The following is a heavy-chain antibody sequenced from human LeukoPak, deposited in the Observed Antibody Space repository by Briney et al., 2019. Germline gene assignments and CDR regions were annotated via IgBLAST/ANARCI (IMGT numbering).Heavy chain of an antibody. CDR2: ISGSGGST. Sequence: GGSLRLSCAASGFTFSSYAMSWVRQAPGKVLEWVSAISGSGGSTYYADSVKGRFTISRDNSKKTLYLQMNSLRAEDTAVYYCAKGRPHYYDSSGYYYFDYWGQGTLVTVSS. CDR3: AKGRPHYYDSSGYYYFDY. D-gene: IGHD3-22*01. V-gene: IGHV3-23*01. J-gene: IGHJ4*02. CDR1: GFTFSSYA.